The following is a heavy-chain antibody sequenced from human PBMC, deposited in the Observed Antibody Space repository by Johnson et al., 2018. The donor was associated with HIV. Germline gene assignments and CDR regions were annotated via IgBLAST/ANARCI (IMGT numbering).Heavy chain of an antibody. Sequence: QVQLVESGGGVVQPGRSLRLSCAASGFTFSSYAMHWVRQAPGKGLEWVAVISYDGSNKYYADSVKGRFTISRDNSKNPLYLQMNSLRAEDTAVYYCARSMTTVTVAFDIWGQGTMVTVSS. CDR3: ARSMTTVTVAFDI. CDR2: ISYDGSNK. D-gene: IGHD4-17*01. V-gene: IGHV3-30-3*01. J-gene: IGHJ3*02. CDR1: GFTFSSYA.